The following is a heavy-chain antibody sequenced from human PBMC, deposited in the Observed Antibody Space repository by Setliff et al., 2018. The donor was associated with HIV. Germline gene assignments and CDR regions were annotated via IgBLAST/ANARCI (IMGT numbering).Heavy chain of an antibody. D-gene: IGHD3-22*01. V-gene: IGHV2-5*02. CDR2: IYWDGDK. CDR3: AYYEPGDYKPPFDY. J-gene: IGHJ4*02. Sequence: SGPTLVNPTQTLTLTCDFSGFSLATDGVAVGWIRQPPGKGPEWLALIYWDGDKRYNPSLKDRLTITKATSNNHVVLMMSNMDPADTAIYYCAYYEPGDYKPPFDYWGQGKLVTVSS. CDR1: GFSLATDGVA.